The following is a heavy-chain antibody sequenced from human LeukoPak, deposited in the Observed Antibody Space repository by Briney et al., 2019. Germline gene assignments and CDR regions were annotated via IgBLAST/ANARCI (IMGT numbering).Heavy chain of an antibody. J-gene: IGHJ4*02. CDR3: TREGSYSGTYYFAY. CDR2: INPSGGST. D-gene: IGHD1-26*01. Sequence: GASVKVSCKASGYTFTSYYMHWVRQAPGQGLEWMGIINPSGGSTSYAQKFQGRVTMTRDTSTSTAYMELRSLRSDDTAAYYCTREGSYSGTYYFAYWGQGTLVTVSS. V-gene: IGHV1-46*01. CDR1: GYTFTSYY.